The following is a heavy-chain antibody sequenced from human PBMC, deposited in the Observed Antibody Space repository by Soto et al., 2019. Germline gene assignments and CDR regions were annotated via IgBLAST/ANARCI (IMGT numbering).Heavy chain of an antibody. CDR3: AKGGDYDISHYGMDV. Sequence: EVQLVESGGGLVQLGTSLRLSCAASGFTFDHYAMHWVRQTPGKGLEWVAGASWDSDTVGYADSVRGRFTISRDNGKNSLDLQINSLRVDDTALYYCAKGGDYDISHYGMDVWGQGTTVTVSS. D-gene: IGHD3-9*01. CDR2: ASWDSDTV. CDR1: GFTFDHYA. J-gene: IGHJ6*02. V-gene: IGHV3-9*01.